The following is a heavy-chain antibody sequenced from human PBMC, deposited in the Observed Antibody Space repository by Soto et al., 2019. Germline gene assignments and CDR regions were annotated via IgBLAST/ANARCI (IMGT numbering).Heavy chain of an antibody. CDR3: AKDLDSSGYYTLCGY. V-gene: IGHV3-30*18. J-gene: IGHJ4*02. CDR1: GFTFSSYG. D-gene: IGHD3-22*01. CDR2: ISYDGSNK. Sequence: GGSLRLSCAASGFTFSSYGMHWVRQAPGKGLEWVAVISYDGSNKYYADSVKGRFTISRDNSKNTLYLQMNSLRAEDTAVYYCAKDLDSSGYYTLCGYWGQGTLVTVSS.